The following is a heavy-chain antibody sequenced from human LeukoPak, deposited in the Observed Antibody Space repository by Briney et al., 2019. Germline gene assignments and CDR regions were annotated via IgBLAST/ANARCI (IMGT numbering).Heavy chain of an antibody. D-gene: IGHD6-19*01. CDR1: GGSFSGYY. V-gene: IGHV4-34*01. J-gene: IGHJ4*02. Sequence: SETLSLTCAVYGGSFSGYYWSWIRQPPGKGLEWVGEINHSGSTNYNPSLKSRVTISVDTSKNQFSLMLSSVTAADTAVYYCANQGEWLAEKRDYWGQGTLVTVSS. CDR3: ANQGEWLAEKRDY. CDR2: INHSGST.